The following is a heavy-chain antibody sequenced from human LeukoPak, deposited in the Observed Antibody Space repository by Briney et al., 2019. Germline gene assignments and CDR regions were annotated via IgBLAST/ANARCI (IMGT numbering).Heavy chain of an antibody. D-gene: IGHD3-10*01. CDR2: IYYSGST. V-gene: IGHV4-39*07. CDR3: ARARGYYYGSGSYYNAPSIHRNYYYYYYMDV. Sequence: SETLSLTCTVSGGSISSSSYYWGWIRQPPGKGLEWIGSIYYSGSTYYNPSLKSRVTISVDTSKNQFSLKLSSVTAADTAVYYCARARGYYYGSGSYYNAPSIHRNYYYYYYMDVWGKGTTVTVSS. CDR1: GGSISSSSYY. J-gene: IGHJ6*03.